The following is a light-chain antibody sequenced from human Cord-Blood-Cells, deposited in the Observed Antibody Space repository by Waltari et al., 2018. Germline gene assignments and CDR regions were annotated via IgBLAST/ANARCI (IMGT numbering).Light chain of an antibody. J-gene: IGLJ3*02. CDR2: EVS. CDR3: SSYAGSNNLV. Sequence: QSALTQPPSASGSPGQSVTISCTGTSSDVGGYNYVSWYQQHPGKAPQLMIYEVSKRPYGVPDRFSGSKSGNTASLTVSGLQAEDEADYYCSSYAGSNNLVFGGGTKLTVL. CDR1: SSDVGGYNY. V-gene: IGLV2-8*01.